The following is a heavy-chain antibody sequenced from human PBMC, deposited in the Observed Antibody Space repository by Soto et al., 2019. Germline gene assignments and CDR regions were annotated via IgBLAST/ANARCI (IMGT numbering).Heavy chain of an antibody. V-gene: IGHV4-39*01. Sequence: LSLTCTVSGGSISSSSYYWGWIRQPPGKGLEWIGSIYYSGSTYYNPSLTSRVTISVDTSKNQFSLKLSSVTAADTAVYYCARLHPLARVYAFDIWGQGTMVT. CDR3: ARLHPLARVYAFDI. J-gene: IGHJ3*02. CDR2: IYYSGST. D-gene: IGHD3-3*02. CDR1: GGSISSSSYY.